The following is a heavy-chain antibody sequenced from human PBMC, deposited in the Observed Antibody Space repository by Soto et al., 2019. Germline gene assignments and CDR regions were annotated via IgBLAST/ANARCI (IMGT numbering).Heavy chain of an antibody. V-gene: IGHV3-21*06. CDR2: ISSTTNYI. Sequence: GGSLRLSCAASGFTFTRYSMNWVRQARGNGLEWVSSISSTTNYIYYGDSMKGRFTISRDNAKNSLYLEMNSLRADDTAVYYCARESEDLTSNFDYWGQGTLVTVSS. CDR1: GFTFTRYS. CDR3: ARESEDLTSNFDY. J-gene: IGHJ4*02.